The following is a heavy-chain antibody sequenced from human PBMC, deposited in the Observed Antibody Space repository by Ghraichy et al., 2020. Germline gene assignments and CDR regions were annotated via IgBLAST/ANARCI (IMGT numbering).Heavy chain of an antibody. CDR3: ARAGPYSKYYFDY. D-gene: IGHD2-21*01. V-gene: IGHV1-2*02. CDR2: INPNSGGT. J-gene: IGHJ4*02. Sequence: VSCKASGYTFTGYYMHWVRQAPGQGLEWMGWINPNSGGTNYAQKFQGRVTMTRDTSISTAYMELSRLRSDDTAVYYCARAGPYSKYYFDYWGQGTLVTVSS. CDR1: GYTFTGYY.